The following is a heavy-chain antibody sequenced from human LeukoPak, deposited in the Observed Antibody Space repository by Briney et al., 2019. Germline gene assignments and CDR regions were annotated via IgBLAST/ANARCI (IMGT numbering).Heavy chain of an antibody. CDR1: GFTFSSYR. CDR2: INSDGSST. Sequence: GGSLRLSCAASGFTFSSYRMHWVRQAPGKGLVWVSRINSDGSSTSYADSVKGRFTISRDNAKNTLYLQMNSLRAEDTAVYYCARAPSWAAAGTGNWFDPWGQGTLVTVSS. D-gene: IGHD6-13*01. V-gene: IGHV3-74*01. CDR3: ARAPSWAAAGTGNWFDP. J-gene: IGHJ5*02.